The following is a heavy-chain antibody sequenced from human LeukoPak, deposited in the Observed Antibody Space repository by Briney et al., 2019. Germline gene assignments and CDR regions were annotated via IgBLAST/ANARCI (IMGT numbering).Heavy chain of an antibody. J-gene: IGHJ4*02. CDR1: GYTFTSYG. V-gene: IGHV1-18*01. D-gene: IGHD6-13*01. CDR3: ARGHLPYSSSWYGSY. Sequence: ASVKVSCKASGYTFTSYGISWVRQAPGQGLEWMGWISAYNGNTNYAQKLQGRVTMTTDTSTSTAYMELRSLRSDDTAVYYCARGHLPYSSSWYGSYWGQGTLVTVSS. CDR2: ISAYNGNT.